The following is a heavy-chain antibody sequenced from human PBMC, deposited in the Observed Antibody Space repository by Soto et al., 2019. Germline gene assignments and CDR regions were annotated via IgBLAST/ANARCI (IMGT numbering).Heavy chain of an antibody. Sequence: SETLSLTCTVSGGSISSSSYYWGWIRQPPGKGLEWIGSIYYSGSTYYNPSLKSRVTISVDTSKNQFSLKLSSVTAADTAVYYCASPNYGSGSYYNTPYYYYYMDVWGKGTTVTVSS. J-gene: IGHJ6*03. CDR3: ASPNYGSGSYYNTPYYYYYMDV. D-gene: IGHD3-10*01. CDR2: IYYSGST. V-gene: IGHV4-39*01. CDR1: GGSISSSSYY.